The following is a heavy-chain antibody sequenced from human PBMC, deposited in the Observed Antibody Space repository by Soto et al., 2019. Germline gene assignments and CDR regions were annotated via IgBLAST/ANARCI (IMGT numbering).Heavy chain of an antibody. CDR2: INPDNGYT. CDR1: GYTFTGSY. V-gene: IGHV1-2*02. Sequence: QVHLVQSGAEVKKPGASVKVSCTASGYTFTGSYMHWVRQAPGQGLEWMGWINPDNGYTYYSEKLQGRVTMTRDTSISTAYMDLSRLTSDDTAVYYCARDDGSYLFDFWGQGTLVTVSS. CDR3: ARDDGSYLFDF. J-gene: IGHJ4*02.